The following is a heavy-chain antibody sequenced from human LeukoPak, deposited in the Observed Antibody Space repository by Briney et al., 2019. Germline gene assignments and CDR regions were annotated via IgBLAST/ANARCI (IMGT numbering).Heavy chain of an antibody. D-gene: IGHD1-26*01. V-gene: IGHV1-2*02. CDR3: ATLGATSFDY. J-gene: IGHJ4*02. Sequence: ASVKVSCKTPGYTFTDYYIHWVRQAPGQGLEWMGWIVPNSGGTKYAQKFQGRVTMTRDTSISTAYMELSRLRYDDTAVYYCATLGATSFDYWGQGALVTVSS. CDR1: GYTFTDYY. CDR2: IVPNSGGT.